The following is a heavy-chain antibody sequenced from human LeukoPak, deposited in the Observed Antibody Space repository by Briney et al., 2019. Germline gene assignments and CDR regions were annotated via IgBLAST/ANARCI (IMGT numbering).Heavy chain of an antibody. J-gene: IGHJ6*02. CDR2: ISWNSGSI. V-gene: IGHV3-9*01. Sequence: PGGSLRLSCAASGFTFDDYAMHWVRQAPGKGLEWVSGISWNSGSIGYADSVKGRFTISRDNSKNTLYLQMNSLRAEDTAVYYCAREVGNPPYNYYYYGMDVWGQGTTVTVSS. CDR3: AREVGNPPYNYYYYGMDV. CDR1: GFTFDDYA. D-gene: IGHD1-26*01.